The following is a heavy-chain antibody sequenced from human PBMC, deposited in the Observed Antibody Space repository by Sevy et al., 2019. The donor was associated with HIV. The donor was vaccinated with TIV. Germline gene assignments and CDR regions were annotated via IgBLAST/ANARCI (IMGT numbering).Heavy chain of an antibody. CDR1: GFTVNSNY. J-gene: IGHJ4*02. Sequence: GGSLRLSCAASGFTVNSNYMTWVRQAPGEGLEGVSVIYSDGTTYHADSVKDRFTISSDNSKNTLYLQMNSLRAEDTAVYYCARGKSGYGYALNYWGQGTLVTVSS. CDR2: IYSDGTT. V-gene: IGHV3-66*01. CDR3: ARGKSGYGYALNY. D-gene: IGHD5-18*01.